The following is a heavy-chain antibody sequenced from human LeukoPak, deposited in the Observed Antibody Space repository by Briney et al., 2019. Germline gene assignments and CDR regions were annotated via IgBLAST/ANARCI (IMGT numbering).Heavy chain of an antibody. CDR3: ARAYGGYVPFDY. Sequence: AGGSLRLSCAASGFTVSSYAMHWVRQAPGKGLEWVALISYDGSNKYYADSVKGRFTISRDNSKNTLYLQMNSLRAEDTAVYYCARAYGGYVPFDYWGQGTLVTVSS. J-gene: IGHJ4*02. V-gene: IGHV3-30*04. D-gene: IGHD5-12*01. CDR2: ISYDGSNK. CDR1: GFTVSSYA.